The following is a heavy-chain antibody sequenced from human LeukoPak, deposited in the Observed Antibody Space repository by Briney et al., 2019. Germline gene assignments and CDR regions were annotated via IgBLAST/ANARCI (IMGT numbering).Heavy chain of an antibody. CDR2: ITKSGDQT. V-gene: IGHV3-23*01. CDR3: VKSAGKDGYRDVFDI. CDR1: GITFSNSA. D-gene: IGHD5-24*01. Sequence: GGSLRLSCVPSGITFSNSALSWVRQAPGEGLEWVSTITKSGDQTHYADSVRGLFTISRDIFKNTLYLQMNSLRAEDTAVYHCVKSAGKDGYRDVFDIWGQGTVVTVSS. J-gene: IGHJ3*02.